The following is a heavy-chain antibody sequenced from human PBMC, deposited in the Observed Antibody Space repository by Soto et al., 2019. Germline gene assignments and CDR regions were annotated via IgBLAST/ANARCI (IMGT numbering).Heavy chain of an antibody. CDR3: ARGRTPSYYYDSSGYYCY. Sequence: ASVKVSCRASGYTFTSYGISWVRQAPGQGLEWMGWISAYNGNTDYAQKLQGRVTMTTDTSTSTAYMELRSLRSDDTAVYYCARGRTPSYYYDSSGYYCYWGQGTLVTVSS. CDR1: GYTFTSYG. J-gene: IGHJ4*02. CDR2: ISAYNGNT. D-gene: IGHD3-22*01. V-gene: IGHV1-18*01.